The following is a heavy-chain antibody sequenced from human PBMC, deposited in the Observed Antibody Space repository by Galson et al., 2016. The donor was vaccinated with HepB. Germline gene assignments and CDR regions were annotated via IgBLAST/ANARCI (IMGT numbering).Heavy chain of an antibody. CDR2: INQDGSKK. Sequence: SLRLSCATSGFPFNLYWMSWVRQAPGKGLEWVANINQDGSKKYYVDSVKGRFTISRDNAKNSLFLQMNSLSAEDTAMYHCAREGGYDFWSGYLIDYWGQGTLVTVSS. CDR3: AREGGYDFWSGYLIDY. CDR1: GFPFNLYW. J-gene: IGHJ4*02. V-gene: IGHV3-7*03. D-gene: IGHD3-3*01.